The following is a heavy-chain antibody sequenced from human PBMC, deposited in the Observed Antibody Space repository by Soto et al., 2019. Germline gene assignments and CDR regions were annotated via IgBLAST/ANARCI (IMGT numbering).Heavy chain of an antibody. D-gene: IGHD3-16*02. CDR3: ARGSLSGAVDY. CDR1: GFTVSSNY. CDR2: IYSGGST. V-gene: IGHV3-53*04. Sequence: EVQLVESGGGLVQPGGSLRLSCAASGFTVSSNYMSWVRQAPGKGLEWVSVIYSGGSTYYAESVKGRFTISRHNSKNTLYLQMNSLRAEDTAVYYCARGSLSGAVDYWGQGTLVTVSS. J-gene: IGHJ4*02.